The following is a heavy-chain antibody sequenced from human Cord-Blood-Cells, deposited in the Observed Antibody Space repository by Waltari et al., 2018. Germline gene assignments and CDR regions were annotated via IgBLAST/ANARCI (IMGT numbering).Heavy chain of an antibody. CDR3: ARGAAGESYWYFDL. CDR2: INPNSGGT. Sequence: QVQLVQSGAEVKKPGASVKVSCKASGYTFTGYYMHWVRQAPGQGLEWMGWINPNSGGTNYAQKLQGWVTMTRDTSISTAYMELSRLRSDDTAVYYCARGAAGESYWYFDLWGRGTLVTVSS. CDR1: GYTFTGYY. V-gene: IGHV1-2*04. J-gene: IGHJ2*01. D-gene: IGHD7-27*01.